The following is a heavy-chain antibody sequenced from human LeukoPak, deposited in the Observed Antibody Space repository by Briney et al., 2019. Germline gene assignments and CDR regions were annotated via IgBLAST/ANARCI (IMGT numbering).Heavy chain of an antibody. CDR3: ARDRWSVGATKDFFYGMDV. CDR1: GGSISSYDYY. CDR2: IYYSGST. Sequence: SETLSLTCTVSGGSISSYDYYWGWIRQPPGKGLEWIGSIYYSGSTYYNPSLKSRVTISVDTSKNQFSLKVNSVTAADTAVYFCARDRWSVGATKDFFYGMDVWGQGTTVTVSS. D-gene: IGHD1-26*01. V-gene: IGHV4-39*07. J-gene: IGHJ6*02.